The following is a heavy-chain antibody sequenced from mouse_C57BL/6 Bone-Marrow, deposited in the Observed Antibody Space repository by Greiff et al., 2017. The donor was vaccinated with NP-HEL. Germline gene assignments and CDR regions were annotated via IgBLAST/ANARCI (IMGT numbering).Heavy chain of an antibody. Sequence: VQLQQSGAELARPGASVKLSCKASGYTFTSYGISWVKQRTGQGLEWIGEIYPRSGHTYYNEKFKGKATLTADKSSSTAYMELRSLTSEDSAVYFCARSGVLRSRFAYWGQGTLVTVSA. CDR3: ARSGVLRSRFAY. J-gene: IGHJ3*01. D-gene: IGHD1-1*01. CDR1: GYTFTSYG. V-gene: IGHV1-81*01. CDR2: IYPRSGHT.